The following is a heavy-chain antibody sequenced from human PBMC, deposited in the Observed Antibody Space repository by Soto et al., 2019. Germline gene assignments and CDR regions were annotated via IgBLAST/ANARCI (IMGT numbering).Heavy chain of an antibody. J-gene: IGHJ3*02. V-gene: IGHV4-4*02. CDR1: SGSISSSNW. CDR2: IYHSGST. CDR3: ARDLSSGYDFGAFDI. D-gene: IGHD5-12*01. Sequence: QVQLQESGPGLVKPSGTLSLTCAVSSGSISSSNWWSWVRQPPGKGLEWIGEIYHSGSTNYNPSLKSRVTISVDKSKNQFSLKLSSVTVADTAVYYCARDLSSGYDFGAFDIWGQGTMVTVSS.